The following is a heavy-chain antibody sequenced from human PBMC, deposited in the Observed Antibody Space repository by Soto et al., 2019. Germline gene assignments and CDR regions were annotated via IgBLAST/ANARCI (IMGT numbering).Heavy chain of an antibody. J-gene: IGHJ4*02. CDR3: ARDSPPPRE. V-gene: IGHV1-18*01. Sequence: QVQLVQSGAEVKKPGASVKVSCKASGYTFTSYHITWVRQAPGPGLEGMGWISAYNGNTNYAQKLQGRVTMPTATSTSTAYMELRSLRSDVTAVNSGARDSPPPREWGQGTLVTVSS. CDR1: GYTFTSYH. CDR2: ISAYNGNT.